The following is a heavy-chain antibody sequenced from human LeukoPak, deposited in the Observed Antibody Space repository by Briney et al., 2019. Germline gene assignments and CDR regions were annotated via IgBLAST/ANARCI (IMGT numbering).Heavy chain of an antibody. J-gene: IGHJ4*02. CDR2: IGGLGTYI. V-gene: IGHV3-21*01. Sequence: GGSLRLSCAASGFTFTDYSMNWVRKAPGKGLEWVSSIGGLGTYIYYADSVKGRFTISRDNARNSVFLQMSSLRAEDTAVYYCVRDLDWGQGTLVTVSS. CDR1: GFTFTDYS. CDR3: VRDLD.